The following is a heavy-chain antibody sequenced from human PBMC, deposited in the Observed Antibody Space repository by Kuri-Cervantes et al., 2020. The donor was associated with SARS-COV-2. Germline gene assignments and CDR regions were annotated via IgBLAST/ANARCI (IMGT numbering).Heavy chain of an antibody. Sequence: ASVKVSCKASGYIFSDYYFHWVRQAPGQGPEWMGWINPSGGINPAQKFQDRVTMTRDTSTTTIHMELSRLTPDDTAVFYCARDRRTGGYSSGFDLWGQGTRVNGAS. CDR2: INPSGGI. CDR1: GYIFSDYY. CDR3: ARDRRTGGYSSGFDL. J-gene: IGHJ4*02. V-gene: IGHV1-2*02. D-gene: IGHD5-18*01.